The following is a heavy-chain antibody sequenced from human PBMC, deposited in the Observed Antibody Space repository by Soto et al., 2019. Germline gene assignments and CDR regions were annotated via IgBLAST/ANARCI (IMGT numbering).Heavy chain of an antibody. CDR2: IYPGDSDT. J-gene: IGHJ5*02. V-gene: IGHV5-51*01. Sequence: GESLKISCVGSGYSFSTYWIGWVRQMPGQGLEWMGMIYPGDSDTRYSPSFQGRITISADKSINTVYMQWSSLKAADTAMYYCAKRMAHKVLSSIRPGMPWFDPRGQGTLVTVSS. CDR1: GYSFSTYW. D-gene: IGHD2-2*01. CDR3: AKRMAHKVLSSIRPGMPWFDP.